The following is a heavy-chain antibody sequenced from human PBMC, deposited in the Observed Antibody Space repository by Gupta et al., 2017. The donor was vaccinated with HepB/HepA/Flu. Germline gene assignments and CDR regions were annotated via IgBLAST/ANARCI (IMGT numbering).Heavy chain of an antibody. D-gene: IGHD1-26*01. Sequence: EVQLVESGGGLVKPGGSLRLSCAASGFTFSAYPMNWVRQDPGKGLECVSSINHSGNYIYHADSVKGRFTISRDNAKNSLFLQMDSLRTEDTAVYFCARDLHLNMDGWGKGTTVTVSS. J-gene: IGHJ6*03. CDR3: ARDLHLNMDG. CDR1: GFTFSAYP. V-gene: IGHV3-21*02. CDR2: INHSGNYI.